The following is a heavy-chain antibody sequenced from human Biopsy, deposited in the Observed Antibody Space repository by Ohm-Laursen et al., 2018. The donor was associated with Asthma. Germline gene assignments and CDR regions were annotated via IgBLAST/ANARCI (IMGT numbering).Heavy chain of an antibody. Sequence: GSLRLSCTASGFTFSSYSMNWVRQAPGKGLEWVSYISSSSSTIYYADSVKGRFTISRDNAKNSLYLQMNSLRDEDTAVYYCARMITIFGVVSRGMDVWGQRTTVTVSS. V-gene: IGHV3-48*02. CDR1: GFTFSSYS. CDR2: ISSSSSTI. D-gene: IGHD3-3*01. J-gene: IGHJ6*02. CDR3: ARMITIFGVVSRGMDV.